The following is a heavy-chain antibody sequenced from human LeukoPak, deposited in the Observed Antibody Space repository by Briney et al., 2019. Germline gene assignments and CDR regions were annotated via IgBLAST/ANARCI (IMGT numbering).Heavy chain of an antibody. CDR3: ARDDGYCGSTSCSDAFDI. J-gene: IGHJ3*02. Sequence: SETLSLTCTVSGGSISSYYWSWIRQPPGKGLEWIGYIYYSGSTNYNPSLKSRVTISVDTSKNQFSLKLSSVTAADTAVYYCARDDGYCGSTSCSDAFDIWGQGTMVTVSS. D-gene: IGHD2-2*01. CDR1: GGSISSYY. CDR2: IYYSGST. V-gene: IGHV4-59*01.